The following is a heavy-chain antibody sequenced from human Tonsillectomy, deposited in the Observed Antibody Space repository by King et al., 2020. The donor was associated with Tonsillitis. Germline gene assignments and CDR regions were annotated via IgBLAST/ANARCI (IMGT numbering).Heavy chain of an antibody. CDR3: AKELHYGSGRRILRVYGMDV. J-gene: IGHJ6*02. CDR2: MSYDGSKK. CDR1: GFTFSRYG. V-gene: IGHV3-30*18. D-gene: IGHD3-10*01. Sequence: VQLVESGGGVVQPGRSVRLSCAASGFTFSRYGMHWVRQAPGKGLEWVAVMSYDGSKKYSADSVKGRFTISRDNSKNTLYLQMNSLRVEDTAVYYCAKELHYGSGRRILRVYGMDVWRQGPTVTVSS.